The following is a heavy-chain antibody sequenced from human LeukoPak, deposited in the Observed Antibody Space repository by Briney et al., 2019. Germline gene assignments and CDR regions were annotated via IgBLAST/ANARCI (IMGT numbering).Heavy chain of an antibody. D-gene: IGHD3-3*02. CDR3: ARHFPYYYYYGLDV. V-gene: IGHV4-34*01. CDR2: INHSGGT. Sequence: PSETLSLTCAVYGGSFSGYYWSWIRQPPGKGLEWIGEINHSGGTNYNPSLKSRVTISVDTSKNQFPLKLSSVTAADTTVYYCARHFPYYYYYGLDVWGQGTTVTVSS. CDR1: GGSFSGYY. J-gene: IGHJ6*02.